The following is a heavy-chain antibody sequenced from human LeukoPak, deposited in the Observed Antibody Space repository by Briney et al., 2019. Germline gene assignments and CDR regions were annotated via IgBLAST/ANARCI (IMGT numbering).Heavy chain of an antibody. J-gene: IGHJ5*02. V-gene: IGHV4-59*01. Sequence: SETLSLTCTVSGGSISSYYWSWIRQPPGKGLEWIGYIYYSGSTNYNPSLKSRVTISVDTSKNQFSLKLSSVTAADTAVYYCARWARYCSGGSCQRWFDPWGQGTLVTISS. CDR2: IYYSGST. D-gene: IGHD2-15*01. CDR1: GGSISSYY. CDR3: ARWARYCSGGSCQRWFDP.